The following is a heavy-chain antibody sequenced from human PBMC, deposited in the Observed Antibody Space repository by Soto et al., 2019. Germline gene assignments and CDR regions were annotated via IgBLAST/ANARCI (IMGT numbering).Heavy chain of an antibody. V-gene: IGHV3-23*01. CDR2: ISDSGST. J-gene: IGHJ4*02. CDR3: AKDKGERYCSMTSCRYSFDD. CDR1: GFTFSTYA. D-gene: IGHD2-2*01. Sequence: EVQLLESGGGLVQPGGSLRLSCTASGFTFSTYAMSWVRQAPGKGLEWVSTISDSGSTYYGDSVKGRFTISRDNSKNALYLEMNSLRAEDTAVYYCAKDKGERYCSMTSCRYSFDDWGQGPLVTLSS.